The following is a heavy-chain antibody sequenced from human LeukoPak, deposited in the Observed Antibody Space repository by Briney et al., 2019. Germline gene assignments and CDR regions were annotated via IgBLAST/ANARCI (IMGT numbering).Heavy chain of an antibody. V-gene: IGHV3-74*01. CDR3: TRGGYYSSGSLGY. J-gene: IGHJ4*02. CDR2: INSDESST. CDR1: GFIFSSYW. Sequence: PGGSLRLSCTASGFIFSSYWMHWVRQAPGKGLVWVSRINSDESSTTYADSVKGRFTISRDNAKNTLYLQMNSLRAEDTAVYYCTRGGYYSSGSLGYWGQGTLVTVSS. D-gene: IGHD6-19*01.